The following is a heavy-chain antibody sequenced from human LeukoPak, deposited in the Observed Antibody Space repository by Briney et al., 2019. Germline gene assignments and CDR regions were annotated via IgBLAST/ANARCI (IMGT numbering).Heavy chain of an antibody. J-gene: IGHJ1*01. CDR3: ARGDYGTFQH. Sequence: PGGSLRLSCAASGFTVSSNYMSWVCQAPGKGLEWVSGIYGGDSTYYADSVKGRFTISRDNSKNTLYLQMNSLRAEDTAVYYCARGDYGTFQHWGQGTLVTVSS. CDR1: GFTVSSNY. V-gene: IGHV3-66*01. D-gene: IGHD4-17*01. CDR2: IYGGDST.